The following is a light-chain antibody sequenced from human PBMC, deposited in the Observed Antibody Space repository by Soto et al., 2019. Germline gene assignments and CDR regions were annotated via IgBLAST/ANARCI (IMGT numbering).Light chain of an antibody. Sequence: QSALTQPASASVSPGQSITISCTGTSSDIGIYNFVSWYQQHPGKAPKLIIYEVRYRPSGVSDRFSGSKSDNTAFLSISGLQAEDEGDYYCSSYTSSSSYVFGTGTKVTVL. J-gene: IGLJ1*01. CDR1: SSDIGIYNF. CDR2: EVR. V-gene: IGLV2-14*01. CDR3: SSYTSSSSYV.